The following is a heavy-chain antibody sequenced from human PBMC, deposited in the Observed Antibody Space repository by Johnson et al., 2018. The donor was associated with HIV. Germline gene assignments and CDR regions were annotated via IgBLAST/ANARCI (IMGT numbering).Heavy chain of an antibody. CDR3: ARGASDDSSGYRILGYAFDI. D-gene: IGHD3-22*01. J-gene: IGHJ3*02. Sequence: VQLVESGGGVVQPGRSLRLSCAASGFTFSSYGMHWVRQAPGKGLEWVAVISYDGSNKYYADSVKGRFTISRDNSKNTLYLQMNSLRAGDTAVYYCARGASDDSSGYRILGYAFDIWGQGTMVTVSS. CDR2: ISYDGSNK. CDR1: GFTFSSYG. V-gene: IGHV3-30*03.